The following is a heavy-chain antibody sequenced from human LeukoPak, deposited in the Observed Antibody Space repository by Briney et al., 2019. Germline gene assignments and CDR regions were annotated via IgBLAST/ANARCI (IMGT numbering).Heavy chain of an antibody. CDR3: ARLRTVTKGWKRAYYFDY. D-gene: IGHD4-17*01. J-gene: IGHJ4*02. CDR1: GYSFTSYL. CDR2: LDPCDSYT. Sequence: GEALKISGNGSGYSFTSYLLSWVRQMPGKGVEGMGGLDPCDSYTNYSPSFQGHVTNSADKCINTAYLQWSSLKASDTAMYYCARLRTVTKGWKRAYYFDYWGEGTLVTVSS. V-gene: IGHV5-10-1*01.